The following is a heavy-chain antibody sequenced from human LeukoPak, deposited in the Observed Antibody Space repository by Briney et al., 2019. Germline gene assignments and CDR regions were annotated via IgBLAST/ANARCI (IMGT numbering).Heavy chain of an antibody. D-gene: IGHD3-10*01. CDR3: ASGSGVYMFFGC. CDR2: MYRDGTT. Sequence: GGSLRLSCAASGFTVSANYMSWVRQAPGKGLEWVSVMYRDGTTYYTESVKGRFTLSRDYSRSTLYLQMNSLRAEDTAVYYCASGSGVYMFFGCWGQGTLVTVSS. J-gene: IGHJ4*02. CDR1: GFTVSANY. V-gene: IGHV3-53*01.